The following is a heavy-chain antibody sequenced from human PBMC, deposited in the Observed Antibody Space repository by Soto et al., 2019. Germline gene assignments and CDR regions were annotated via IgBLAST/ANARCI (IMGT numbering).Heavy chain of an antibody. Sequence: EVQVLESGGGLVQPGGSLRLSCAASGFTFINYAMSWVRQAPGKGLEWVSGISGGGDGTYYADSVKGRFTISRDNSKNTLYLQMDSLRVEDTAVYYCAKETASVGEPCLDYWGQGTLVTVSS. D-gene: IGHD1-26*01. J-gene: IGHJ4*02. V-gene: IGHV3-23*01. CDR1: GFTFINYA. CDR3: AKETASVGEPCLDY. CDR2: ISGGGDGT.